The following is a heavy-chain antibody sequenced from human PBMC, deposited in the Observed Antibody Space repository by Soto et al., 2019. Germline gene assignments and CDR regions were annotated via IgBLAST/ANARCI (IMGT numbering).Heavy chain of an antibody. CDR1: GGSVNSGSYY. CDR3: ARRLPGTTRPVFDS. D-gene: IGHD1-1*01. V-gene: IGHV4-61*01. CDR2: IYYSIYYSGST. Sequence: SETLSLTCTVSGGSVNSGSYYWSWTRQPPGKGLEWIGNIYYSIYYSGSTNYNPSLKSRVTISVDTSKNQFSLRLTSVTAADTAVYYCARRLPGTTRPVFDSWGQGTLVTVSS. J-gene: IGHJ4*02.